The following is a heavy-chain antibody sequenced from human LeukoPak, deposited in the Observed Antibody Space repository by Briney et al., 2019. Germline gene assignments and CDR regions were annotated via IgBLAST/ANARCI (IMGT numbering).Heavy chain of an antibody. CDR1: GYSISSGYY. J-gene: IGHJ5*02. CDR3: ARVIYCSGGSCYDGAWFDP. CDR2: TYHGGST. V-gene: IGHV4-38-2*01. Sequence: SETLSLTCGVSGYSISSGYYWGWIRQPPGKGLGWIGSTYHGGSTYYNPSLKSRVTISVDTSKNQFSLKLSSLTAADTAVYYCARVIYCSGGSCYDGAWFDPWGQGTLVTVSS. D-gene: IGHD2-15*01.